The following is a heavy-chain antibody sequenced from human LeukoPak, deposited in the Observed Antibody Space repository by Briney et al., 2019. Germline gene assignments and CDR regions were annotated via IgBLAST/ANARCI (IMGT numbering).Heavy chain of an antibody. CDR1: GFTFSGSA. CDR3: TRFFYSGSDNDY. CDR2: IRSKANSYAT. D-gene: IGHD1-26*01. V-gene: IGHV3-73*01. J-gene: IGHJ4*02. Sequence: PGGSLRLSCAASGFTFSGSAMHWVRQASGKGLEWVGRIRSKANSYATAYAASVKGRFTISRDDSKNTAYLQMNSLKTEDTAAYYCTRFFYSGSDNDYWGQGTLVTVSS.